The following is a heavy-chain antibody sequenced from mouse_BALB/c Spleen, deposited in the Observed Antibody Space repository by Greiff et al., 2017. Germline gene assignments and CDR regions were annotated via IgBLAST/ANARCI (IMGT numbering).Heavy chain of an antibody. V-gene: IGHV1S81*02. CDR2: INPSNGRT. CDR3: ARRQLGPSYYFDY. J-gene: IGHJ2*01. CDR1: GYTFTSYW. Sequence: QVQLQQSGAELVKPGASVKLSCKASGYTFTSYWMHWVKQRPGQGLEWIGEINPSNGRTNYNQKFKGKATLTVDKSSSTAYMQLSSLTSEDSAVYYCARRQLGPSYYFDYWGQGTTLTVSS. D-gene: IGHD3-1*01.